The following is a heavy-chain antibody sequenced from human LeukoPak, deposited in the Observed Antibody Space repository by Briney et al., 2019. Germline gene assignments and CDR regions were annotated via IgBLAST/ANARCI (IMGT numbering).Heavy chain of an antibody. J-gene: IGHJ4*02. CDR1: GGSISSYY. V-gene: IGHV4-59*01. CDR3: ARELRSTSCFDY. Sequence: SETLSLTCTVSGGSISSYYWSWIRQPPGKGLEWIGYIHYSGSTNYNPSLKSRVTISVDTSKNQFSLKLSSVTAADTAVYFCARELRSTSCFDYWGQGTLVTVSS. CDR2: IHYSGST. D-gene: IGHD2-2*01.